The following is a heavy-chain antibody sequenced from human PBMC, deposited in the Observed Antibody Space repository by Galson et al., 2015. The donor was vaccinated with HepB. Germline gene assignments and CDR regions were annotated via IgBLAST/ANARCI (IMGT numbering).Heavy chain of an antibody. CDR2: ISSSSSTI. Sequence: SLRLSCAASGFTFSSYSMNWVRQAPGKGLEWVSYISSSSSTIYYADSVKGRFTISRDNAKNSLYLQMNSLRAEDTAVYYCARDGVSSTSCYDSGTIVRGGSCYYIDYYYGMDVWGQGTTVTVSS. J-gene: IGHJ6*02. CDR3: ARDGVSSTSCYDSGTIVRGGSCYYIDYYYGMDV. CDR1: GFTFSSYS. V-gene: IGHV3-48*01. D-gene: IGHD2-2*01.